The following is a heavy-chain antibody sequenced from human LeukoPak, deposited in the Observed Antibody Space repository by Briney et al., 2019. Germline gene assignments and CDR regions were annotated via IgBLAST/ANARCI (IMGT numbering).Heavy chain of an antibody. J-gene: IGHJ5*02. CDR3: AKDPTSVGGRHDWLLDS. D-gene: IGHD3-9*01. Sequence: GGSLRLSCAASGFTFNNYAMSWVRQAPGKGLEWVSTIGFGDGSAYYADSVKGRFTISRDNSKNTLYLQMNYLRAEDTAVYYCAKDPTSVGGRHDWLLDSWGQGTLVTVSS. V-gene: IGHV3-23*01. CDR2: IGFGDGSA. CDR1: GFTFNNYA.